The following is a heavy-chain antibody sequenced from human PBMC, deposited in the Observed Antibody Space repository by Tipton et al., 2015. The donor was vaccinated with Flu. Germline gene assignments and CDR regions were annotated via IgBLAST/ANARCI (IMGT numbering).Heavy chain of an antibody. J-gene: IGHJ4*02. CDR1: GGSISSYF. Sequence: LRLSCTVSGGSISSYFWSWVRQPPGKGLEWIGYVYYNGNTNYNPSLESRVTISVDTTKAQFSLKLRSVTAADTAVYYCARDRRTYTAGDYPVRYFDFWGPGTLVAVSS. CDR3: ARDRRTYTAGDYPVRYFDF. V-gene: IGHV4-59*01. CDR2: VYYNGNT. D-gene: IGHD4-17*01.